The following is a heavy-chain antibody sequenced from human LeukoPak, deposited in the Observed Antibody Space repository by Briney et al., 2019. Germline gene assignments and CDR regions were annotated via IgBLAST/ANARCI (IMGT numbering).Heavy chain of an antibody. Sequence: GGSLRLSCVGSGFTFSNHAMHWVRQPPGKGLEWVSAIGISADTFYVGSVKDRFTISRENGENSLYLQMNNLGVEDTAIYYCARQNSPHGNFDYWGQGTLVAVSS. V-gene: IGHV3-13*01. CDR2: IGISADT. CDR3: ARQNSPHGNFDY. J-gene: IGHJ4*02. D-gene: IGHD1-26*01. CDR1: GFTFSNHA.